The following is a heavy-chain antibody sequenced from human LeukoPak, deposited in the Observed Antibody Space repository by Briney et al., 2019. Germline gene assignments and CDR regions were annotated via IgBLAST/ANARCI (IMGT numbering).Heavy chain of an antibody. CDR3: ARPTHYYGSGSYYSI. Sequence: ASVKVSCKASGGTFSSYAISWVRQAPGQGLEWMGGIIPIFGTANYAQKFQGRVTITTDESTSTAYMELSSLRSEDTAVYYCARPTHYYGSGSYYSIWGQGTIVTVSS. CDR1: GGTFSSYA. D-gene: IGHD3-10*01. J-gene: IGHJ3*02. CDR2: IIPIFGTA. V-gene: IGHV1-69*05.